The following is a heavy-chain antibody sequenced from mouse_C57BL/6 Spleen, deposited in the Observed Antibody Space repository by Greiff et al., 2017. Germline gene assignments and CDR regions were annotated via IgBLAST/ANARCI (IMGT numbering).Heavy chain of an antibody. J-gene: IGHJ2*01. CDR3: ARGLRLRDYFDY. V-gene: IGHV1-69*01. D-gene: IGHD3-2*02. CDR1: GYTFTSYW. CDR2: IDPSDSYT. Sequence: VQLQQPGAELVMPGASVKLSCKASGYTFTSYWMHWVKQRPGQGLEWIGEIDPSDSYTNYNQQFKGKSTLTVDKSSSTAYMQLSSLTSEDSAVYYCARGLRLRDYFDYWGQGTTLTVSS.